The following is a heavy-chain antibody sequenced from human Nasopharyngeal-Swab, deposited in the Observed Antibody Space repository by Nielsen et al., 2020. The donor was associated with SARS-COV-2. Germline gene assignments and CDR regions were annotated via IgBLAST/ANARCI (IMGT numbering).Heavy chain of an antibody. CDR3: ARASEEYDSSGYYGY. Sequence: SVKVSCKASGGTFSSYAISWVRQAPGQGLEWMGGIIPIFGTANYAQKFQGRVTITADESTSTAYMELSSLRSEDTAVYYCARASEEYDSSGYYGYWGQGTLVTVSS. CDR2: IIPIFGTA. D-gene: IGHD3-22*01. J-gene: IGHJ4*02. V-gene: IGHV1-69*13. CDR1: GGTFSSYA.